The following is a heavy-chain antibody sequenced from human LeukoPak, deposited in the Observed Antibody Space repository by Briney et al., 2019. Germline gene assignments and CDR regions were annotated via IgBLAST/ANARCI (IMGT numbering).Heavy chain of an antibody. Sequence: GGSLRLSCAASGFTFSSYGMHWVRQAPGKGLEWVAFIRYDGSNKYYADSVKGRFTISRDNSKNTLYLQMNSLRAEDTAVYYCAKAKSVYYDSSGYSAWGQGTLVTVSS. CDR3: AKAKSVYYDSSGYSA. J-gene: IGHJ4*02. V-gene: IGHV3-30*02. CDR2: IRYDGSNK. CDR1: GFTFSSYG. D-gene: IGHD3-22*01.